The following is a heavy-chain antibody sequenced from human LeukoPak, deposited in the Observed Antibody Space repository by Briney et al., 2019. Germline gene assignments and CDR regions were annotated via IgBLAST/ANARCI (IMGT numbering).Heavy chain of an antibody. CDR2: ISNSGGRT. D-gene: IGHD6-13*01. V-gene: IGHV3-23*01. J-gene: IGHJ4*02. CDR1: GFTFSSYA. CDR3: ARGAAAGTLFDY. Sequence: GGSLRLSCAASGFTFSSYAMSWVRQAPGKGLEWVSSISNSGGRTFYTDSVKGRFTISRDNSKNTLYLQMNSLRAEDTAVYYCARGAAAGTLFDYWGQGTLVTVSS.